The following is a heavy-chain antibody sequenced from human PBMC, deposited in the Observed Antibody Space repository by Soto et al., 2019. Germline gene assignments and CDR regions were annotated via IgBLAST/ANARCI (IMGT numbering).Heavy chain of an antibody. V-gene: IGHV3-30-3*01. Sequence: GGSLRLSCAASGFTFNIYALHWVRQAPGKGLEWVAVISFDGTKKYYSDSVKGRFTISRDNLKNTLYLQMNSLRVEDAALYFCAREDDYGYRYINYGLDVWGQGTTVTVSS. D-gene: IGHD4-17*01. CDR3: AREDDYGYRYINYGLDV. CDR1: GFTFNIYA. J-gene: IGHJ6*02. CDR2: ISFDGTKK.